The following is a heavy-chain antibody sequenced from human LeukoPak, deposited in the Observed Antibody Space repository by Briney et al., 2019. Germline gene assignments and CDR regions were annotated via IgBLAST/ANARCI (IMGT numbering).Heavy chain of an antibody. CDR3: ASGPKDTRGPLDY. V-gene: IGHV4-39*01. CDR2: IYYSGST. CDR1: GGSISSSSYS. J-gene: IGHJ4*02. D-gene: IGHD3-16*01. Sequence: PSETLSLTCTVSGGSISSSSYSWGWIRQPPGKGLEWIGSIYYSGSTYYNPSLKSRVTISVDTSKNQFSLKLSSVTAADTAVYYCASGPKDTRGPLDYWGQGTLVTVSS.